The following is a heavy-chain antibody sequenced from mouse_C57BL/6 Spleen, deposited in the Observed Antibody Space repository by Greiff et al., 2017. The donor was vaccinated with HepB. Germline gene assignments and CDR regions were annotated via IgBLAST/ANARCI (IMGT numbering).Heavy chain of an antibody. Sequence: VQLQQSGAELVRPGASVKLSCTASGFNIKDYYMHWVKQRPEQGLEWIGWIDPENGDTEYASKFQGKATITADTSSNTAYLQLRSLTSEDTAVYYCTRAGTFGYWGQGTTLTVSS. CDR1: GFNIKDYY. J-gene: IGHJ2*01. CDR3: TRAGTFGY. V-gene: IGHV14-4*01. CDR2: IDPENGDT. D-gene: IGHD4-1*01.